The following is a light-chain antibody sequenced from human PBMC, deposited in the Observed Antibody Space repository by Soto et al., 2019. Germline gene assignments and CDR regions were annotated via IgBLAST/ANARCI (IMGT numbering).Light chain of an antibody. J-gene: IGKJ5*01. CDR1: RGISSY. CDR3: QQYHRSSIT. V-gene: IGKV1-9*01. CDR2: SAS. Sequence: IQLTQSPSSLSASVGDRVTITCQASRGISSYLAWYQQKPGKAPKLLVYSASTLQSGVPSRFSGSGSGPDFTLTISSLQPEDSATYYCQQYHRSSITFGQGTRLEIK.